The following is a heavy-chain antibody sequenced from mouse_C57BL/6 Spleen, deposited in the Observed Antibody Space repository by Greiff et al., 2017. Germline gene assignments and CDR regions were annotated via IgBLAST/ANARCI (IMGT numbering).Heavy chain of an antibody. D-gene: IGHD1-1*01. J-gene: IGHJ1*03. CDR1: GFSLTRYG. CDR2: LWGGGST. Sequence: VKVVESGPGLVAPSQSLSITCTVSGFSLTRYGVDWVRQPPGKGLEWLGVLWGGGSTTYTSALMSRLSISKDNSKSQVFLKMNILRTDDTAMYYGAKRTYYGSSWYFDVWGTGTTVTVAS. V-gene: IGHV2-9*01. CDR3: AKRTYYGSSWYFDV.